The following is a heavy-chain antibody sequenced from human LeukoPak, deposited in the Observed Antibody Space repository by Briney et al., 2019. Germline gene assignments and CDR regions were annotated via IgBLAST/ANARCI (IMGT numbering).Heavy chain of an antibody. V-gene: IGHV1-2*04. J-gene: IGHJ6*04. CDR2: INPNSGGT. CDR1: GYTFTGYY. Sequence: ASVKVSCKASGYTFTGYYMHWVRQAPGQGLEWMGWINPNSGGTNYAQKFQGWVTMTRDTSISTAYMELSRLRSDDTAVYYCARGVYCSGGSCYSGYYYGMDVWGKGPRSPSPQ. CDR3: ARGVYCSGGSCYSGYYYGMDV. D-gene: IGHD2-15*01.